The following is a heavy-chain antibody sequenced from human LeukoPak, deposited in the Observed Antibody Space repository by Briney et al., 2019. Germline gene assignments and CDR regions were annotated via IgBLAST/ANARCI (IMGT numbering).Heavy chain of an antibody. V-gene: IGHV4-4*02. CDR1: GGSISSSNW. J-gene: IGHJ4*02. Sequence: PSGTLSLTCAVSGGSISSSNWWSWVRPPPGKGLEWIGEIYHSGSTNYNPSLKSRVTISVDKSKNQFSLKLSSVTAADMAVYYCASRPFTMVRGVSTFDYWGQGTLVTVSS. CDR2: IYHSGST. D-gene: IGHD3-10*01. CDR3: ASRPFTMVRGVSTFDY.